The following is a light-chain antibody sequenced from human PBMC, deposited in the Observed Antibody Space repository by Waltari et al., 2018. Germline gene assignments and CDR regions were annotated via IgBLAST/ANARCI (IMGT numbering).Light chain of an antibody. CDR1: QTVSSY. Sequence: EIVLTQSPATLSLSPGERATLSCRASQTVSSYVAWYQQKPGQAPRLLIYDASNRATGIPARCSGSGSGTDFTLTISSLEPEDFAVYYCHQRSTWPLTFGGGTKVEVK. J-gene: IGKJ4*01. V-gene: IGKV3-11*01. CDR3: HQRSTWPLT. CDR2: DAS.